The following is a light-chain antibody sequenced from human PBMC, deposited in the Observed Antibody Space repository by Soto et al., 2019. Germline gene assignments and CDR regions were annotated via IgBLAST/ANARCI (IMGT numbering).Light chain of an antibody. CDR2: DAS. CDR3: HQYNSWPPGT. J-gene: IGKJ2*01. Sequence: EVVLTQSPGTLALSRGERATLSCRASQSVSSYLAWYQQKPGQAPRLLISDASTRATGIPARFSGSGSGTEFTLTISSLQSEDFALYYCHQYNSWPPGTFGQPTKV. CDR1: QSVSSY. V-gene: IGKV3-15*01.